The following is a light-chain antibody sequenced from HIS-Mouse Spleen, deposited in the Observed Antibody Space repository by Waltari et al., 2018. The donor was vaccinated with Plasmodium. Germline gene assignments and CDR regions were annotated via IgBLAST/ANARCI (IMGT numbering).Light chain of an antibody. CDR1: KLGDKY. J-gene: IGLJ2*01. CDR3: QAWDSSTVV. V-gene: IGLV3-1*01. Sequence: SYELTQPPSVSVSPGQTASITCSGDKLGDKYACWYQQKPGQSPVLVIDQDSNRPSGIPDRFSGANSGNTATLTISGTQAMDEADYYCQAWDSSTVVFGGGTKLTVL. CDR2: QDS.